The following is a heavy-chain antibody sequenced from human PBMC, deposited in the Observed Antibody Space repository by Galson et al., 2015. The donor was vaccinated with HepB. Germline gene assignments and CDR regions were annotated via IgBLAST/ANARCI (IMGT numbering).Heavy chain of an antibody. CDR1: GFTFSNYW. J-gene: IGHJ4*02. Sequence: SLRLSCAASGFTFSNYWMTWVRQAPGKGLEWVANINQDGSEKYHVDSVKGRFTISRDNAKNSLYLQMNSLRAEDTAVYYCATGGAVAGRLGYWGQGTLVTVSS. CDR2: INQDGSEK. D-gene: IGHD6-19*01. CDR3: ATGGAVAGRLGY. V-gene: IGHV3-7*01.